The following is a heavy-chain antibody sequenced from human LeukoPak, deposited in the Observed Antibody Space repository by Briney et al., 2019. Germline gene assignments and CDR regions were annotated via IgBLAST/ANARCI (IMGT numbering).Heavy chain of an antibody. V-gene: IGHV3-49*04. CDR1: GFTFGDYG. Sequence: GGSLRLSCTTSGFTFGDYGMSWVRQAPGKGLEWVGFIRSKANGETTQYAASVKGRFTISRDDSKSIVYLQMSSLKTEDTAMYYCARERSSQGYFDFWGQGTLVTVSS. J-gene: IGHJ4*02. CDR2: IRSKANGETT. D-gene: IGHD6-6*01. CDR3: ARERSSQGYFDF.